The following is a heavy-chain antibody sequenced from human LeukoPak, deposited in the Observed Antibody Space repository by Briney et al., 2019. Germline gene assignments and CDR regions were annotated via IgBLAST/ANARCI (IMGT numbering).Heavy chain of an antibody. Sequence: AASVKVSCKASGGTFSSYAISWVRQAPGQGLEWMGGIIPIFVTANYAQKFQGRVTITTDESTSTAYMELSSLRSEDTAVYYCARVVVPAAISSYYYYMDVWGKGTTVTVSS. CDR2: IIPIFVTA. CDR3: ARVVVPAAISSYYYYMDV. D-gene: IGHD2-2*02. J-gene: IGHJ6*03. V-gene: IGHV1-69*05. CDR1: GGTFSSYA.